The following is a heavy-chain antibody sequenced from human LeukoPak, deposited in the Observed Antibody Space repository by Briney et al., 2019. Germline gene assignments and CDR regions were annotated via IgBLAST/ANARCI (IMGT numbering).Heavy chain of an antibody. D-gene: IGHD4-17*01. CDR1: GFTFSSYA. Sequence: GGSLRLSCAASGFTFSSYAMSWVRQAPGKGLEWVSLLSASGGSTYYADSVKGRFTISRDNSKNTLYLQMNSLRADDTAVYYCAKDSHGDFPYYFDYWGQGTHVTVSS. J-gene: IGHJ4*02. CDR2: LSASGGST. V-gene: IGHV3-23*01. CDR3: AKDSHGDFPYYFDY.